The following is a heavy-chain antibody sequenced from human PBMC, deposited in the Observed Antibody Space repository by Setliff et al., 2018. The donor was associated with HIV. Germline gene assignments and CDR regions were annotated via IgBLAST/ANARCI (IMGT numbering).Heavy chain of an antibody. CDR3: ARVRMAVAGMLIPRALDY. CDR1: GDTFRNYA. D-gene: IGHD6-13*01. CDR2: IMALFQRT. Sequence: AVTVPCKVSGDTFRNYAINWVRLAPGPGLEWMGEIMALFQRTQYAQKFQGRVTITNDESTSTAYMELRSLRSDVTAIFYCARVRMAVAGMLIPRALDYWGQGTLVTVSS. J-gene: IGHJ4*02. V-gene: IGHV1-69*05.